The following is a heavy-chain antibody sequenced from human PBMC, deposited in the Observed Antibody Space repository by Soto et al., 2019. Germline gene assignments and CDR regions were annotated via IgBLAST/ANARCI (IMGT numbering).Heavy chain of an antibody. CDR3: ARDCFDY. V-gene: IGHV3-21*01. Sequence: EVQLVESGGGLVKPGGSLRLSCAASGFTFSSYSMNWVRQAPGKGLEWVSSISSSSSYIYYADSVKGRFTIYRDNAQNLMALQMNCLRAEYTAVYYCARDCFDYWGQGTLVTVSS. CDR1: GFTFSSYS. J-gene: IGHJ4*02. CDR2: ISSSSSYI.